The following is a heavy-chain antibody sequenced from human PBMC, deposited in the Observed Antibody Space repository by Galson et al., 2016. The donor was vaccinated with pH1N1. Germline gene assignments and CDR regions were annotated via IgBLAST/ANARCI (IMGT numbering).Heavy chain of an antibody. CDR2: IYYSGST. D-gene: IGHD4-17*01. CDR1: GGSISSGGYY. CDR3: ARANYGDYVGWFDP. J-gene: IGHJ5*02. V-gene: IGHV4-31*03. Sequence: TLSLTCTVSGGSISSGGYYWSWIRQHPGKGLEWIGYIYYSGSTYYNPSLKSRVTISVDTSKNQFSLKLSSVTAADTAVYYCARANYGDYVGWFDPWGQGTLVTVSS.